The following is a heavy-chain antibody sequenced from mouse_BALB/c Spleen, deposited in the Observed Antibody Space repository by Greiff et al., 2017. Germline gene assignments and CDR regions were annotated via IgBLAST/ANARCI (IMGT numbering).Heavy chain of an antibody. Sequence: VQLQQSGAELAKPGASVKMSCKASGYTFTSHWMHWVKQRPGQGLEWIGYINPSTGYTEYNQKFKDKATLTADKSSSTAYMQLSSLTSEDSAVYYCARWDYGFAYWGQGTLVTVSA. CDR3: ARWDYGFAY. CDR2: INPSTGYT. CDR1: GYTFTSHW. V-gene: IGHV1-7*01. J-gene: IGHJ3*01. D-gene: IGHD2-4*01.